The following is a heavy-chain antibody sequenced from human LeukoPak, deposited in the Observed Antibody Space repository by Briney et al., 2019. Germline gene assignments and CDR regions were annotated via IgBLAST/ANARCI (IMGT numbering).Heavy chain of an antibody. CDR1: GGSISTYY. CDR2: LYYSGST. V-gene: IGHV4-59*01. D-gene: IGHD5-24*01. Sequence: SETLSLTCTVSGGSISTYYWHWIRQPPGKGLEWIGYLYYSGSTNYNPSLKSRVTISVDTSKNQFSLKLTSVTAADTAVYYCARSEEMATIVDAFDIWGQGTMVTVSS. CDR3: ARSEEMATIVDAFDI. J-gene: IGHJ3*02.